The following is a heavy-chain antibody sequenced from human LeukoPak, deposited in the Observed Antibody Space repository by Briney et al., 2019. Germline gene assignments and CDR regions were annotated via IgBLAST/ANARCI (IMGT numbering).Heavy chain of an antibody. CDR3: ARGGIGIRIQPWTY. J-gene: IGHJ4*02. V-gene: IGHV3-48*04. CDR2: ISSSSSTI. CDR1: GFTFSSYS. D-gene: IGHD5-18*01. Sequence: GGSLRLSCAASGFTFSSYSMNWVRQAPGKGLEWVSYISSSSSTIYYADSVKGRFTISRDNAKNSLYLQMNSLRAEDTAVYYCARGGIGIRIQPWTYWGQGTLVTVSS.